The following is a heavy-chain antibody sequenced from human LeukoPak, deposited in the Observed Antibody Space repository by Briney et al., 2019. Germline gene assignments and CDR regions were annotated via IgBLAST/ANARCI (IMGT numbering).Heavy chain of an antibody. Sequence: SETLSLTCTVSGGSISSSSYYWGWIRQPPGKGLEWIGSIYYSGSTYYNPSLKSRVTISVDTSKNQFSLKLSSVTAADTAVYYCAREWGRIAVAGGPGYWGQGALVTVSS. CDR3: AREWGRIAVAGGPGY. D-gene: IGHD6-19*01. V-gene: IGHV4-39*07. J-gene: IGHJ4*02. CDR2: IYYSGST. CDR1: GGSISSSSYY.